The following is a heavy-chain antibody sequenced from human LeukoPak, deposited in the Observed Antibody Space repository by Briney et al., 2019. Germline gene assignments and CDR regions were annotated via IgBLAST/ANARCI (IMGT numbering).Heavy chain of an antibody. V-gene: IGHV3-23*01. CDR3: AKDLGRYRNNYFDY. Sequence: GGSLRLSCAASGFTFSGYAMSWVRQAPGKGLEWVSLITGSGATTYYADSVKGRFTISRDDSKNTLYLQMNSLRAEDTAVYYCAKDLGRYRNNYFDYWGQGTLVTVSS. J-gene: IGHJ4*02. CDR2: ITGSGATT. D-gene: IGHD1-26*01. CDR1: GFTFSGYA.